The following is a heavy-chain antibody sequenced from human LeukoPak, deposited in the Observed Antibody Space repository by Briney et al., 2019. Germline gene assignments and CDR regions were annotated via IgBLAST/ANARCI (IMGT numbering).Heavy chain of an antibody. J-gene: IGHJ6*03. CDR3: ARAAAEVVGVPGAIGFGWLRRDYYYMDV. CDR2: INPSGGST. Sequence: ASVKVSCKASGYTFTSYYMHWVRQAPGQGLEWMGIINPSGGSTSYAQKFQGRVTMTRDTSTSTVYMELSSLRSEDTAVYYCARAAAEVVGVPGAIGFGWLRRDYYYMDVWGKGTTVTVSS. V-gene: IGHV1-46*01. D-gene: IGHD2-2*02. CDR1: GYTFTSYY.